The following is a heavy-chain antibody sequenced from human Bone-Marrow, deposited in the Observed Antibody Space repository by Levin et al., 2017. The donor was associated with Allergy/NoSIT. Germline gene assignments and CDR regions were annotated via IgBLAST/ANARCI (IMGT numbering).Heavy chain of an antibody. J-gene: IGHJ5*02. CDR2: ISSSSSYI. Sequence: GGSLRLSCAASGFTFSSYSMNWVRQAPGKGLEWVSSISSSSSYIYYADSVKGRFTISRDNAKNSLYLQMNSLRAEDTAVYYCARDPDRLNWFDPWGQGTLVTVSS. V-gene: IGHV3-21*01. CDR1: GFTFSSYS. CDR3: ARDPDRLNWFDP. D-gene: IGHD3-16*01.